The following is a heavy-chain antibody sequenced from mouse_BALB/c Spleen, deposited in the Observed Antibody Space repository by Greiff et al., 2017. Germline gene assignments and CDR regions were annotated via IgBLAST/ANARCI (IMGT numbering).Heavy chain of an antibody. CDR2: IWSGGST. CDR3: ARGGYYSSYAMDY. D-gene: IGHD2-3*01. Sequence: VKLVESGPGLVQPSQSLSITCTVSGFSLTSYGVHWVRQSPGKGLEWLGVIWSGGSTDYNAAFISRLSISKDNSKSQVFFKMNSLQANDTAIYYCARGGYYSSYAMDYWGQGTSVTVSA. J-gene: IGHJ4*01. CDR1: GFSLTSYG. V-gene: IGHV2-2*02.